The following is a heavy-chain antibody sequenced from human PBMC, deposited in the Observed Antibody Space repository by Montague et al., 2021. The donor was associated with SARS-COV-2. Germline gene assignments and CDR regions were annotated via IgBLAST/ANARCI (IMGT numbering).Heavy chain of an antibody. CDR3: VRDTGSAQAGFDA. CDR1: GDSVWSNTAV. J-gene: IGHJ4*02. V-gene: IGHV6-1*01. Sequence: CAISGDSVWSNTAVWNWIRQSPSGGLEWLGRTNYRSKWTSDYATSVEGRISIDPDTSKNQFFLHLRSVTPEDTGVYYCVRDTGSAQAGFDAWGQGTLVIVSS. CDR2: TNYRSKWTS. D-gene: IGHD4-17*01.